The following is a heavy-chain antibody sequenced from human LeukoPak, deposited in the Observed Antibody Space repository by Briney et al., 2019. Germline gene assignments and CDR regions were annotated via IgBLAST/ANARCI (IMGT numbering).Heavy chain of an antibody. Sequence: SVKVSCKASGGSFSSYAISWVRQAPGQWLEWMGGIIPIFGTANYAQKFQGRVTITADESTSTAYMELSSLRSEDTAVYYCATVGTVATSDYWGQGTLVTVSS. CDR3: ATVGTVATSDY. CDR2: IIPIFGTA. D-gene: IGHD5-12*01. J-gene: IGHJ4*02. CDR1: GGSFSSYA. V-gene: IGHV1-69*13.